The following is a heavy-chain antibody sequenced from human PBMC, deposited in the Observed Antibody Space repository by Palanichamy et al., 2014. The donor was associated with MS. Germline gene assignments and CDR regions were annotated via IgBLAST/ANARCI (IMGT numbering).Heavy chain of an antibody. CDR1: GGTFNSYT. D-gene: IGHD4-17*01. Sequence: QVQLVQSGAEVKKPGSSVKVACEASGGTFNSYTITWVRQAPGQGLEWMGRIIPILNTPNYAQKFLGRVTIIADKSTRITYMELSSLRSEDTAVYYCAILHDYGDLTGARNYYDMDVWGQGTTVTVSS. CDR2: IIPILNTP. CDR3: AILHDYGDLTGARNYYDMDV. J-gene: IGHJ6*01. V-gene: IGHV1-69*08.